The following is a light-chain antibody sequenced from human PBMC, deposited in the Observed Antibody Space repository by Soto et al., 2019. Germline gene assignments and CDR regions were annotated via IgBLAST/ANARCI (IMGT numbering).Light chain of an antibody. J-gene: IGLJ1*01. CDR1: SSNIGSNS. CDR2: SND. Sequence: QSVLTQPPSASGTPGQRVTISCSGSSSNIGSNSVNWYQQLPGTAPKLLIYSNDRRPSGVPDRFSGSKSGTSASLAISGLQSEDEADYYCAAWDDSLNGYVFRTGTTLTVL. CDR3: AAWDDSLNGYV. V-gene: IGLV1-44*01.